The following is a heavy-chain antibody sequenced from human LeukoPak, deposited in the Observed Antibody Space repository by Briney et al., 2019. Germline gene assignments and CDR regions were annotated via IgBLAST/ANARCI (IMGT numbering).Heavy chain of an antibody. CDR2: ISWNSGSI. V-gene: IGHV3-9*01. CDR3: AKANVVVVAATPFGI. D-gene: IGHD2-15*01. CDR1: GFTFDDYA. J-gene: IGHJ3*02. Sequence: PGGSLRLSCAASGFTFDDYAMHWVRQAPGKGLEWVSGISWNSGSIGYADSVKGRFTISRDNAKNSLYLQMNSLRAEDTALYYCAKANVVVVAATPFGIWGQGTMVTVSS.